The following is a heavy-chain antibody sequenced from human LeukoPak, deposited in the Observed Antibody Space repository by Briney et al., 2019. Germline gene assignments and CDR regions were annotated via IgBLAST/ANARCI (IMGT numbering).Heavy chain of an antibody. D-gene: IGHD2-2*01. CDR3: ARGSQLYYFDY. V-gene: IGHV3-66*01. J-gene: IGHJ4*02. CDR1: GFTVSSNY. CDR2: IYSGGST. Sequence: GGSLRLSCAASGFTVSSNYMSWVRQAPGKGLEWVSLIYSGGSTYYADSVKGRFTISRDNSKNTLYLQMNSLRAEDTAVYYCARGSQLYYFDYWGQGTLVTVSS.